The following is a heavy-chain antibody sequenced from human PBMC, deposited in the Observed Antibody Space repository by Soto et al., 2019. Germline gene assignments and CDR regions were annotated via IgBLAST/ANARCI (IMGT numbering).Heavy chain of an antibody. CDR1: GFSLSTSGVG. Sequence: QITLKESGPTLVKPTQTLTLTCTFSGFSLSTSGVGVGWIRQPPGKALEWLALIYWDDYKRYSPSLKSRLTITEDTSKNQVVLTMTNMDPVDTATYYCAHRQRTVYFDYWGQGTLVTVSS. V-gene: IGHV2-5*02. CDR3: AHRQRTVYFDY. CDR2: IYWDDYK. J-gene: IGHJ4*02. D-gene: IGHD4-17*01.